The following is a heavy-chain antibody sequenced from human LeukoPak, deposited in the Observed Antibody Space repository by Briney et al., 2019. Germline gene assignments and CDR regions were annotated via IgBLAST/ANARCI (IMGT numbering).Heavy chain of an antibody. J-gene: IGHJ6*03. CDR1: GGSISSYY. CDR3: ARETGYYDSSAQRYYYYYMDV. CDR2: IYTSGST. Sequence: SETLSLTCTVSGGSISSYYWSWIRQPPGKGLEWIGYIYTSGSTNYNPSLKSRVTTSVDTSKNQFSLKLSSVTAADTAVYYCARETGYYDSSAQRYYYYYMDVWGKGTTVTVSS. D-gene: IGHD3-22*01. V-gene: IGHV4-4*09.